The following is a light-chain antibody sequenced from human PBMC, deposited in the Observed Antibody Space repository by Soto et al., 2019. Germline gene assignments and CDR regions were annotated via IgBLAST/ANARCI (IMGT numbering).Light chain of an antibody. Sequence: IVWTQSPDTRSLSLGERATLSCRASQSISSTQLVWYQQKPGQAPTLLIFGASSRATGIPDRFSGSGSGTDFTLTISGLQPEDFAVYYCQQYGTSPGTFGQGTKVDIK. CDR2: GAS. CDR1: QSISSTQ. J-gene: IGKJ1*01. V-gene: IGKV3-20*01. CDR3: QQYGTSPGT.